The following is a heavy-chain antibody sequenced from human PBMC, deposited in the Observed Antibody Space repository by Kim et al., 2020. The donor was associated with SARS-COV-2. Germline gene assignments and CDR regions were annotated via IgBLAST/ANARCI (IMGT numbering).Heavy chain of an antibody. CDR2: IYYTDTTNSGST. CDR3: AKDYFDSTGLTHIDY. V-gene: IGHV4-59*13. J-gene: IGHJ4*02. CDR1: GDSLSDSY. Sequence: SETLSLTCTVSGDSLSDSYWSWIRQPPGKGLEYIGYIYYTDTTNSGSTNYNPSLKSRVTISVDSSKNQFSLKLTSVTAADTAVYYCAKDYFDSTGLTHIDYWGQGTLVTVSS. D-gene: IGHD3-9*01.